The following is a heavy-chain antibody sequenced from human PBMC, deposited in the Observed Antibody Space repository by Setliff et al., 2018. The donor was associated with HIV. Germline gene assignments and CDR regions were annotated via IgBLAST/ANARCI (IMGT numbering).Heavy chain of an antibody. Sequence: ASVKVSCKASGYTFTNYDINWVRQATGQGLEWMGWMNPNSGNTGYAQKFQGRVTMTRNTSISTAYMELSSLRSEDTAVYYCTGWGSGWPQNYWGQGTLVTVSS. D-gene: IGHD6-19*01. CDR1: GYTFTNYD. CDR2: MNPNSGNT. J-gene: IGHJ4*02. CDR3: TGWGSGWPQNY. V-gene: IGHV1-8*01.